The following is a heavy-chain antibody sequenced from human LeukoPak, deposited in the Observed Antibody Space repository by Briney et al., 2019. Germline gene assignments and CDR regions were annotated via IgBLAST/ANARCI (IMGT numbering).Heavy chain of an antibody. D-gene: IGHD5-24*01. CDR1: GFTFSSYV. J-gene: IGHJ6*02. CDR2: ISNSGGST. V-gene: IGHV3-23*01. Sequence: GGSLRLSCAASGFTFSSYVMSWVRQALGKGLEWVSSISNSGGSTYYADSVKGRFAISRDNSKNTLYLQMNSLRAEDTAVYYCAKILERELQYYYYGMDVWGQGTSVTVSS. CDR3: AKILERELQYYYYGMDV.